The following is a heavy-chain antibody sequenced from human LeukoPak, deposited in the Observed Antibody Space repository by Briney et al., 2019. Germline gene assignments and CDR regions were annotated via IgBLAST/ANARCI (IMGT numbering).Heavy chain of an antibody. CDR1: GFTFSSYA. Sequence: GGSLRLSCAASGFTFSSYAMSWVRQAPGKGLEWVSAISGSGGSTYYADSVRGRFTISRDNSKNTLFLQMNSPRAEDTAVYYCAKQIVGGTRYFDYWGRGTLVTVSS. D-gene: IGHD1-26*01. CDR3: AKQIVGGTRYFDY. V-gene: IGHV3-23*01. J-gene: IGHJ4*02. CDR2: ISGSGGST.